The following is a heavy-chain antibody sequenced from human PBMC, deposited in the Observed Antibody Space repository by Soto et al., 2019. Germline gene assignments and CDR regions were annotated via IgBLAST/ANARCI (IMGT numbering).Heavy chain of an antibody. CDR2: ISGYNAKT. D-gene: IGHD2-15*01. CDR1: GYTFTNYG. J-gene: IGHJ3*02. Sequence: QVQLVQSGAEVKKPGASVKVSCKASGYTFTNYGIDWVRQAPGQGLEWMGWISGYNAKTNYAQKLQGRVTMTTDTTTNTAHMGLRSLRSDDTAVYYCAREGDIVGLDAFDIWGQGTMVIVSS. CDR3: AREGDIVGLDAFDI. V-gene: IGHV1-18*04.